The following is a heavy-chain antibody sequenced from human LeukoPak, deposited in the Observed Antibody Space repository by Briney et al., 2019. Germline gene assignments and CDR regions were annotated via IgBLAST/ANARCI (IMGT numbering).Heavy chain of an antibody. CDR1: GFTFSSDS. CDR3: AKDSFSTR. V-gene: IGHV3-23*01. D-gene: IGHD2-2*01. J-gene: IGHJ4*02. Sequence: PGGSPRLSCAASGFTFSSDSMTWVRQAPGKGLEWVSTINNNGVSTFYADPVRGRFTISRDNSKNTLYLHMNSLSAEDTAVYYCAKDSFSTRWGQGTLVTVPS. CDR2: INNNGVST.